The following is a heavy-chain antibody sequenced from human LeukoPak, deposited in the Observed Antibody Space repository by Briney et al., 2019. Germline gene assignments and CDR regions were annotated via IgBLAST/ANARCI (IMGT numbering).Heavy chain of an antibody. CDR1: RFTFSSYW. V-gene: IGHV3-74*01. J-gene: IGHJ4*01. CDR2: INSDGSST. Sequence: GGSLRLSCAASRFTFSSYWMRWVRQAPGKGLVWVSRINSDGSSTNYADSVKGRFTISRDNAKNTLYLQMNSLRAEDTAMYYCARAVYYSNYLGYWGQGTLVTVSS. D-gene: IGHD3-10*01. CDR3: ARAVYYSNYLGY.